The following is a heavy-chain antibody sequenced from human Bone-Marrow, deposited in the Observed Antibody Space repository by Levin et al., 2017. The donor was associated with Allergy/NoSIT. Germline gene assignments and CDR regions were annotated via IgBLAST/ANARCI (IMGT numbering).Heavy chain of an antibody. V-gene: IGHV3-49*04. Sequence: GGSLRLSCTGSGFTFGDYALSWVRQAPGKGLEWISFIRSRTYLGTTEYAASVKGRFTISREDSKDTAYLQMNNLETEDTAVYYWTRNIVAFVGDIVTAYYYYPDVWGKGTAVTVSS. CDR3: TRNIVAFVGDIVTAYYYYPDV. CDR1: GFTFGDYA. D-gene: IGHD3-16*02. CDR2: IRSRTYLGTT. J-gene: IGHJ6*03.